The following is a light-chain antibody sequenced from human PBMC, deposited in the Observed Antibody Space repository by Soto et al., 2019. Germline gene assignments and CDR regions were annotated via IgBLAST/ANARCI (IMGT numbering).Light chain of an antibody. J-gene: IGLJ3*02. CDR1: SSNIGRNT. V-gene: IGLV1-44*01. CDR3: AAWDDSLNAWA. CDR2: SSD. Sequence: QSVLTQPPSASGTPGQRVTISCSGSSSNIGRNTVKWYRQLPGPAPNLLIGSSDQRPSGVPDRVSGSQSGASASLAISGLQSEDEADYICAAWDDSLNAWAFGGGTKLTVL.